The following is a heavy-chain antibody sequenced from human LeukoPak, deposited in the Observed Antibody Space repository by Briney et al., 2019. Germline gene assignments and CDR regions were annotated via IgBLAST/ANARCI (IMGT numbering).Heavy chain of an antibody. J-gene: IGHJ4*02. Sequence: PARSLRLSCAASGFTFSSYAMHWVRQAPGKGLEWVAVISYDGSNKYYADSVKGRFTISRDNSKNTLYLQMNSLRAEDTAVYYCARDPLVVTNGVYFDYWGQGTLVTVSS. V-gene: IGHV3-30*04. D-gene: IGHD3-22*01. CDR3: ARDPLVVTNGVYFDY. CDR1: GFTFSSYA. CDR2: ISYDGSNK.